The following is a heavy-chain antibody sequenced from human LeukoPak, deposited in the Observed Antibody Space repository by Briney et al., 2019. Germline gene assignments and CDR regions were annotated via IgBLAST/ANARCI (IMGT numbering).Heavy chain of an antibody. Sequence: SETLSLTCTVSGGSISSYYWSWIRQPPGKGLEWIGYIYHSGSTYYNPSLKSRVTISVDRSKNQFSLKLSSVTAADTAVYYCARDGNIAFDYWGQGTLVTVSS. CDR2: IYHSGST. CDR3: ARDGNIAFDY. D-gene: IGHD6-13*01. V-gene: IGHV4-59*12. J-gene: IGHJ4*02. CDR1: GGSISSYY.